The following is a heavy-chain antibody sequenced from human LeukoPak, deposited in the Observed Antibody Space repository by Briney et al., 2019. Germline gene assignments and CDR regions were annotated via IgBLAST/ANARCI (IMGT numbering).Heavy chain of an antibody. D-gene: IGHD6-13*01. Sequence: GGSLRLSCAASGFTFSSYGMHWVRQAPGKGLEWVAFIRYDGSNKYYADSVKGRFTISRDNSKNTLYLQMNSLRAEDTAVYYCAREGPSIAAAASDYYMDVWGKGTTVTVSS. J-gene: IGHJ6*03. CDR3: AREGPSIAAAASDYYMDV. CDR2: IRYDGSNK. CDR1: GFTFSSYG. V-gene: IGHV3-30*02.